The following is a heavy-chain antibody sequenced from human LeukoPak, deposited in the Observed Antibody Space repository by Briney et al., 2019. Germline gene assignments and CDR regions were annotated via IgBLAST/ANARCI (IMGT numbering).Heavy chain of an antibody. Sequence: SETLSLTCAVYGGSFSGYYWSWIRQPPGKGLEWIGYIYYSGSTNYNPSLKSRVTISVDTSKNQFSLKLSSVTAADTAVYYCARYSRSADDAFDIWGQGTMVTVSS. CDR3: ARYSRSADDAFDI. V-gene: IGHV4-59*01. CDR2: IYYSGST. CDR1: GGSFSGYY. J-gene: IGHJ3*02. D-gene: IGHD6-13*01.